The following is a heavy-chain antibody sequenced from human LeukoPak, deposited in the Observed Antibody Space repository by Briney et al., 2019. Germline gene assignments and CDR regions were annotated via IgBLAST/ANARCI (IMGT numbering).Heavy chain of an antibody. CDR3: ARDSGNYPYYFDY. CDR1: GGSISTSNYY. D-gene: IGHD1-26*01. CDR2: IFYSGST. Sequence: SETLSLTCTVSGGSISTSNYYWGWVRQPPGKGLEWIGNIFYSGSTYYSPSLKSRVTISLDTSRNQFSLKLNSVTAADTAVYYCARDSGNYPYYFDYWGQGTLVTVSS. V-gene: IGHV4-39*07. J-gene: IGHJ4*02.